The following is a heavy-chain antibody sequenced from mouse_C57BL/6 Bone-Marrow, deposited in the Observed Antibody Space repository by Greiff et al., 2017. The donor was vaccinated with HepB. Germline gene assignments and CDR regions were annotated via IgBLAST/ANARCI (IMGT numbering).Heavy chain of an antibody. CDR3: TRGHGSSYDYAIDY. Sequence: DVHLVESGEGLVKPGGSLKLSCAASGFTFSSYAMSWVRQTPEKRLEWVAYISSGGDYIYYADTVKGRFTISRDNARNTLYLQMSSVKSEDTAMYYCTRGHGSSYDYAIDYWGQGTSVTVSS. J-gene: IGHJ4*01. V-gene: IGHV5-9-1*02. D-gene: IGHD1-1*01. CDR2: ISSGGDYI. CDR1: GFTFSSYA.